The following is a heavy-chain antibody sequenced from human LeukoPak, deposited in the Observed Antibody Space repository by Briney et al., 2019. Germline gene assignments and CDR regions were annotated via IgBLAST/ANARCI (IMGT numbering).Heavy chain of an antibody. V-gene: IGHV3-7*01. CDR3: ARLNSYDAFDI. CDR1: GFTFSSYW. J-gene: IGHJ3*02. D-gene: IGHD5-18*01. Sequence: GSLRLSCAASGFTFSSYWMSWVRQAPGKGLEWVANIKQDGSEKYYVDSVKGRFTISRDNAKNSLYLQLNSLRAEDTAVYYCARLNSYDAFDIWGQGTMVTVSS. CDR2: IKQDGSEK.